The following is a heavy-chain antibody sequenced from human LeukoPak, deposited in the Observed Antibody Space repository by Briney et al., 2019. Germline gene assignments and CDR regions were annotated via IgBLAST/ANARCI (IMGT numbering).Heavy chain of an antibody. V-gene: IGHV4-59*08. D-gene: IGHD5-24*01. CDR3: ARREDGYHASWFDP. CDR2: IYYSGST. CDR1: GGSISSYY. J-gene: IGHJ5*02. Sequence: SSETLSLTCTVSGGSISSYYWSWIRQPPGKGLEWIGYIYYSGSTNYNPSLKSRVTISVDTSKNQFSLKLTSVTAADTAVYYCARREDGYHASWFDPWGQGTLVTVSS.